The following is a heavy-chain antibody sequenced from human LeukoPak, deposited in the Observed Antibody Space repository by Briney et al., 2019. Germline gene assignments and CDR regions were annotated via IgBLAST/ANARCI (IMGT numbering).Heavy chain of an antibody. J-gene: IGHJ6*02. CDR3: ARETVGLLWFGEPHPYGMDV. D-gene: IGHD3-10*01. V-gene: IGHV4-34*01. CDR2: INHSGST. CDR1: GGSFSGYY. Sequence: SETLSLTCAVSGGSFSGYYWSWIRQPPGKGLEWIGEINHSGSTNYNPSLKSRVTISVDTSKNQFSLKLSSVTAADTAVYYCARETVGLLWFGEPHPYGMDVWGQGTTVTVSS.